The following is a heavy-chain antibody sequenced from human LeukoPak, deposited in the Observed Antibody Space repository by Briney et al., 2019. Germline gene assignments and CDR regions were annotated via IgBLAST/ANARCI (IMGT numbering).Heavy chain of an antibody. CDR3: ARHAFMVRGGIYNWFDP. CDR1: GGSISSSSYY. J-gene: IGHJ5*02. D-gene: IGHD3-10*01. CDR2: IYYSGST. V-gene: IGHV4-39*01. Sequence: PSETLSLTCTVSGGSISSSSYYWGWIRQPPGKGLEWIGSIYYSGSTYYNPSLKSRVTISVDTSKNQFSLKLSSVTAADTAVYYCARHAFMVRGGIYNWFDPWGQGTLVTVSS.